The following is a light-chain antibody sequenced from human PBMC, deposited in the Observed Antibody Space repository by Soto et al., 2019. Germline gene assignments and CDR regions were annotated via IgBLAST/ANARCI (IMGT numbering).Light chain of an antibody. CDR3: QQGYNCPLT. CDR2: AAS. J-gene: IGKJ2*01. CDR1: QSINSE. V-gene: IGKV3-15*01. Sequence: EIVMTQSPATLSLSPGERAALSCRASQSINSELAWYQQKPGQPPRLLIYAASTRATGVPTRFTGSESGSEFTLTINGLQSEHFEVYYCQQGYNCPLTFGQGTRLEI.